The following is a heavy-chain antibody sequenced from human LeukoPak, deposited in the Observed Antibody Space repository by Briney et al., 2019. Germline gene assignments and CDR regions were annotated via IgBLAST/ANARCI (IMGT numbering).Heavy chain of an antibody. CDR2: IKQDGSEE. D-gene: IGHD3-3*01. Sequence: GGSLRLSCAASGFIFSNYWMSWVRQAPGKGLEWVANIKQDGSEEYYVDSVKGRFTISRDNAKNSLYLQMNSLRAEDTAVYYCARVYDFWSGYYRDYWGQGTLVTVSS. J-gene: IGHJ4*02. CDR1: GFIFSNYW. CDR3: ARVYDFWSGYYRDY. V-gene: IGHV3-7*04.